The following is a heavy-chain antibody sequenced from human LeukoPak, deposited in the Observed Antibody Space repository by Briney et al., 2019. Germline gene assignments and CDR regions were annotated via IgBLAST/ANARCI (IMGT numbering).Heavy chain of an antibody. CDR1: GFRFRNYW. CDR2: INEDGSEK. V-gene: IGHV3-7*01. D-gene: IGHD6-13*01. J-gene: IGHJ4*02. Sequence: PGGSLRLPCVASGFRFRNYWMAWIRHAPGRGLEWVANINEDGSEKYYLDSVRGRFTISRDNAKNSLFLQMNSLRAEDTAVYYCARGRVSVYSSSWYYDYWGQGTLVTVSS. CDR3: ARGRVSVYSSSWYYDY.